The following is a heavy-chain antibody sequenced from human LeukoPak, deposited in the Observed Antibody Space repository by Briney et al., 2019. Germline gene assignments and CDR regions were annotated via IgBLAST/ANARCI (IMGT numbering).Heavy chain of an antibody. V-gene: IGHV1-69*04. CDR3: ARDREMATIPGGDY. CDR1: GGTFSSYA. D-gene: IGHD5-12*01. CDR2: IIPILGIA. Sequence: ASVKVSCKASGGTFSSYAISWVRQAPGQGPEWMGRIIPILGIANYAQKFQGRVTITADKSTSTAYMELSSLRSEDTAVYYCARDREMATIPGGDYWGQGTLVTVSS. J-gene: IGHJ4*02.